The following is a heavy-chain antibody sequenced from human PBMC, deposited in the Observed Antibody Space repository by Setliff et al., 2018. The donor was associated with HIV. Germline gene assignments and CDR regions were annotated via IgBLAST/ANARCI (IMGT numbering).Heavy chain of an antibody. CDR2: LSYSGTT. CDR3: ARHYDSSGPNYRYYYMDV. V-gene: IGHV4-39*01. D-gene: IGHD3-22*01. CDR1: GGSVTSSSYY. J-gene: IGHJ6*03. Sequence: SETLSLTCTVSGGSVTSSSYYWAWIRQPPGKGLDWIGSLSYSGTTYYIPSFKSRLAMSVDTSKQQFSLKLNSVTAADTAVYYCARHYDSSGPNYRYYYMDVWGKGTTVTVSS.